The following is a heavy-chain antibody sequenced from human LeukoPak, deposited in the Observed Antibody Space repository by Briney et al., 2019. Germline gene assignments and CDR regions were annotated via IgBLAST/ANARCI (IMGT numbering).Heavy chain of an antibody. Sequence: ASVKVSCKASGYTFTSYYMHWVRQAPGQGLEWMGWINPNTGGTNYAQKFQGRVTMTRDTSTSTVYMELSSLRSEDTAVYYCARELGSSSSDAFDIWGQGTMVTVSS. CDR2: INPNTGGT. J-gene: IGHJ3*02. D-gene: IGHD6-13*01. CDR1: GYTFTSYY. V-gene: IGHV1-2*02. CDR3: ARELGSSSSDAFDI.